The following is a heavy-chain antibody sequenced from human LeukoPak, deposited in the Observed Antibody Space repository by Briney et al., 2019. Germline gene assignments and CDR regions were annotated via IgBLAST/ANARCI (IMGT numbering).Heavy chain of an antibody. Sequence: GASVKVSCKASGGTFSSYAISWVRQAPGQGLEWMGRIIPILGIANYAQKFQGRVTITADKSTSTAYMELSSLRSEDTAVYYCARAEATGYYIAYGMDVWGQGTTVTVSS. CDR2: IIPILGIA. V-gene: IGHV1-69*04. CDR3: ARAEATGYYIAYGMDV. J-gene: IGHJ6*02. CDR1: GGTFSSYA. D-gene: IGHD3-9*01.